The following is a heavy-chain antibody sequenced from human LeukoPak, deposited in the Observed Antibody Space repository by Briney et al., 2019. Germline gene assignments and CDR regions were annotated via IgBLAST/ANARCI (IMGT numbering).Heavy chain of an antibody. J-gene: IGHJ4*02. CDR2: INSDGSRA. CDR3: ARDVQAGPGY. V-gene: IGHV3-74*01. CDR1: GFTFSSYW. Sequence: GSLRLSCAASGFTFSSYWMHWVRQAPGKGLVWVSRINSDGSRATYADSVKGRFTISRDNAKNTLHLQMNSLRAEDTAVYYCARDVQAGPGYWGQGTLVTVSS. D-gene: IGHD6-19*01.